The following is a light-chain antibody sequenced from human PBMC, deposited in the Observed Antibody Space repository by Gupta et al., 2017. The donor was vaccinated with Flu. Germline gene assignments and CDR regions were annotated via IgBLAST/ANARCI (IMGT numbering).Light chain of an antibody. CDR3: QQRSNWPSS. CDR1: QSVSRY. Sequence: ERALTQSPATLSLSPGERATLSCRASQSVSRYLAWYQQKPGQAPRLLIYNASNRATGIPARFSGSGSGTDFTLTISSLEPDDFAVYYCQQRSNWPSSFGQGTKLEIK. CDR2: NAS. J-gene: IGKJ2*03. V-gene: IGKV3-11*01.